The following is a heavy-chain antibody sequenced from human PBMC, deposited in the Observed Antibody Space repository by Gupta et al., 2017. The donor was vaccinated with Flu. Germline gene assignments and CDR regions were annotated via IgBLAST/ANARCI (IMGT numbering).Heavy chain of an antibody. V-gene: IGHV4-4*07. CDR2: MYHGEIT. CDR1: GDSRSGYY. D-gene: IGHD3-3*01. Sequence: QVQLHQSGPGLVKTSETLSLTCTLSGDSRSGYYWNWLRQPAGKRLEWIGRMYHGEITIYDPLLNTMYNPSLKSRVTMSLDVSKSQFSLNLASVTAADTAVYYCSSSYYKYDFEGFDLWGQGTMVNVSS. CDR3: SSSYYKYDFEGFDL. J-gene: IGHJ3*01.